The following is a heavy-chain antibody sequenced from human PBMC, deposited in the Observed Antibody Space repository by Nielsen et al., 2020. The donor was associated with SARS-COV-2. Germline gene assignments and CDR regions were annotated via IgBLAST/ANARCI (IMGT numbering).Heavy chain of an antibody. CDR3: ARDSWDSLRYFVH. CDR2: ISYDGSNK. CDR1: GFTFSHYA. D-gene: IGHD3-22*01. V-gene: IGHV3-30*04. Sequence: GVSLRLSCVASGFTFSHYAMHWVRQAPGKGLEWVAIISYDGSNKYYADSVKGRFTISRDDSKNTLYLQMNSLRPDDTAVYYCARDSWDSLRYFVHWGQGAQVTVSS. J-gene: IGHJ4*02.